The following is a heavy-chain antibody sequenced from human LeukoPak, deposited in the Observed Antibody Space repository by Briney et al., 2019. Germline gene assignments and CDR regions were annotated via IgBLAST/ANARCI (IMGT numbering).Heavy chain of an antibody. CDR3: ARDRGGGRQNWFDP. D-gene: IGHD3-10*01. Sequence: GASVKVSCKASGYTFTGYYMHWMRQAPGQGLEWMGWINPNSGGTNYAQKFQGRVTMTRDTSISTAYMELSRLRSDDTAVYYCARDRGGGRQNWFDPWGQGTLVTVSS. V-gene: IGHV1-2*02. CDR1: GYTFTGYY. CDR2: INPNSGGT. J-gene: IGHJ5*02.